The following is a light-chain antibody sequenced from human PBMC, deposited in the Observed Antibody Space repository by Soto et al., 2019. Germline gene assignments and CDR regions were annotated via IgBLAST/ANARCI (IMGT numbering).Light chain of an antibody. CDR3: QLRRNWRFI. Sequence: EIVLTQSPATLSLSPGERATLSCRASQSVSSYLAWYQQKPGQAPRLLIYDASNRDTGIPARFSGSGSGTELSLSIGSGELVEFAVYCWQLRRNWRFIFGRGTEVHIK. CDR2: DAS. V-gene: IGKV3-11*01. J-gene: IGKJ3*01. CDR1: QSVSSY.